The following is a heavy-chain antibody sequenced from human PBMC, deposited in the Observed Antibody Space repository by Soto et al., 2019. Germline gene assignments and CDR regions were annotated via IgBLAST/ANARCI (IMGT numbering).Heavy chain of an antibody. CDR3: ARRYSCYDFAY. J-gene: IGHJ4*02. CDR1: GGTISSYY. Sequence: AETLSLTCTVSGGTISSYYWSWIRQPPGKGLEWIGYIYYSGSTNYNPSLKSRVTISVDTSKNQCSLKLSSVTAADTAVYYCARRYSCYDFAYWGQGTLVTVSS. V-gene: IGHV4-59*01. CDR2: IYYSGST. D-gene: IGHD5-12*01.